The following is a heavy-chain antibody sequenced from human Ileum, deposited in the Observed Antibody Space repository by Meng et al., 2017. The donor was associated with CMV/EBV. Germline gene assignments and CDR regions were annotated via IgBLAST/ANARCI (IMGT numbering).Heavy chain of an antibody. D-gene: IGHD2-21*02. J-gene: IGHJ6*02. CDR2: LTHTGNT. V-gene: IGHV4-39*07. CDR3: DCHNGDYYFFYGMDV. CDR1: GASITDRRYY. Sequence: PETLSRTCPVSGASITDRRYYLGWIRRTPWSGLEWIGTLTHTGNTYYNPSLRGPVTISLDMSKNQFSLPLTSVTTADEAVYYCDCHNGDYYFFYGMDVWDQGTTVTVSS.